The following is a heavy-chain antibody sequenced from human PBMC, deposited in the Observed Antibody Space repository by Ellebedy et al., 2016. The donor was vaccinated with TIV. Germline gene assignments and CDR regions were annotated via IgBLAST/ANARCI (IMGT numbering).Heavy chain of an antibody. CDR3: ARVVWQLPVSYAFDI. Sequence: MPSETLSLTCTVSGGSISPYYWSWIRQPPGKGLEWIGYISYSGSTNYNPSLQSRVTISVDASKNQFSLKRTSVTAADTAVYYCARVVWQLPVSYAFDIWGQGTVVTVSS. V-gene: IGHV4-59*01. CDR2: ISYSGST. CDR1: GGSISPYY. J-gene: IGHJ3*02. D-gene: IGHD2-15*01.